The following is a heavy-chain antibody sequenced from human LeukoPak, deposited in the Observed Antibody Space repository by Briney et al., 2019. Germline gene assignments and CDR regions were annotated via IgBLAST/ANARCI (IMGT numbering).Heavy chain of an antibody. CDR2: IYHSGST. CDR1: GYSIRSGYY. V-gene: IGHV4-38-2*01. CDR3: ARGTRGLEWLANDAFDI. Sequence: SETLSLTCAVSGYSIRSGYYWGWIRQPPGKGLEWIGSIYHSGSTYYNPSLKSRVTISVDTSKNQFSPKLSSVTAADTAVYYCARGTRGLEWLANDAFDIWGQGTMVTVSS. D-gene: IGHD3-3*01. J-gene: IGHJ3*02.